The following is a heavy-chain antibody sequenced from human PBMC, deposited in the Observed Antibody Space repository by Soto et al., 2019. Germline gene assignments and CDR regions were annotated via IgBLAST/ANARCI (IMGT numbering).Heavy chain of an antibody. CDR1: GVSISSHDW. V-gene: IGHV4-4*02. J-gene: IGHJ4*02. Sequence: QVQLQESGPGLVKPSGTLSLTCAVSGVSISSHDWWTWVRQPPGKGLEWIGESHQSGNTNYNSSLECRVTISLDKSKNQFSLQLSSETVADTAVYYCATRDTGRVYWGQGTLVTVSS. CDR3: ATRDTGRVY. CDR2: SHQSGNT. D-gene: IGHD5-18*01.